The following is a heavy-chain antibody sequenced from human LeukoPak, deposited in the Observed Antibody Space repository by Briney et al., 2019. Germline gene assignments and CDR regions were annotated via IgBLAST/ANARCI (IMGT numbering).Heavy chain of an antibody. J-gene: IGHJ4*02. V-gene: IGHV3-53*04. CDR1: GFTVSNNY. CDR3: ARQGRGYSYLFDY. D-gene: IGHD5-18*01. CDR2: IYSGGDT. Sequence: GSLILSCAASGFTVSNNYMSWVRQAPGKGLEWVSIIYSGGDTYYAGSVKGRFTISRHNSENTLYLQMNSLRAEDTAVYYCARQGRGYSYLFDYWGQGTLVTVSS.